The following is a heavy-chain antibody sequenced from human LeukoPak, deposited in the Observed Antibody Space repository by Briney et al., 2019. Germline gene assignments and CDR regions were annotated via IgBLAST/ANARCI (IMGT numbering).Heavy chain of an antibody. J-gene: IGHJ4*02. CDR3: ARAPTVLVGYCSSSSCQADY. Sequence: GGSLRLSCAASGFSFSSYSMNWVRQAPGKGLEWVSYITSNSGTIYYTDSVKGRFTISRDNSKNSLYLQMNSLRAEDTAVYYCARAPTVLVGYCSSSSCQADYWGQGTLVTVSS. CDR1: GFSFSSYS. D-gene: IGHD2-2*01. V-gene: IGHV3-48*04. CDR2: ITSNSGTI.